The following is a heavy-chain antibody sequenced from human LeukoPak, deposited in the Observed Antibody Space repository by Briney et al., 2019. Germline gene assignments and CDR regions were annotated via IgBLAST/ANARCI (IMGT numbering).Heavy chain of an antibody. CDR1: GFTFSSYG. D-gene: IGHD3-22*01. Sequence: GGSLRLSCAASGFTFSSYGMSWVRQAPGKGLEWVSAISGSGGSTYDADSVKGRFTISRDNSKNTLYLQMNSLRAEDTAVYYCARDTPYYYDSSGYSASWGQGTLVTVSS. CDR2: ISGSGGST. J-gene: IGHJ5*02. CDR3: ARDTPYYYDSSGYSAS. V-gene: IGHV3-23*01.